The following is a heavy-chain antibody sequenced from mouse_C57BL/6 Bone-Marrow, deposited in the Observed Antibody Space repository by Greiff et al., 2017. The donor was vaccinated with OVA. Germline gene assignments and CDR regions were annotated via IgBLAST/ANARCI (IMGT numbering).Heavy chain of an antibody. Sequence: QVQLKQSGPELVKPGASVKISCKASGYTFTDYYINWVKQRPGQGLEWIGWIFPGSGSTYYNEKFKGKATLTVDKSSSTAYMLLSSLTSEDSAVYFCARSGGSESLYAMDYWGQGTSVTVSS. CDR1: GYTFTDYY. CDR3: ARSGGSESLYAMDY. D-gene: IGHD1-1*01. J-gene: IGHJ4*01. V-gene: IGHV1-75*01. CDR2: IFPGSGST.